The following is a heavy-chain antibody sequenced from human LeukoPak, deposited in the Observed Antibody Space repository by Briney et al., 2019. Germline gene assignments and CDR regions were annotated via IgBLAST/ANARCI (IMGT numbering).Heavy chain of an antibody. CDR1: GGSISSHY. J-gene: IGHJ5*02. Sequence: PSETLSLTCTVSGGSISSHYWSWIRQPPGKGLEWIGSMLYSGTAYYNPSLKSRVTISVDTSKNQFSLKLRSVTAADTAVYYCARAPTVPNHYYSWFDPWGQGTLVTVSS. CDR2: MLYSGTA. D-gene: IGHD4-11*01. V-gene: IGHV4-59*11. CDR3: ARAPTVPNHYYSWFDP.